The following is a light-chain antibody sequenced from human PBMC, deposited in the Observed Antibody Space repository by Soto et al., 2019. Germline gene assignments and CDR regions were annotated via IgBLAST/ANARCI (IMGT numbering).Light chain of an antibody. Sequence: DIQMTQSPSSLSASLGDRVTIXXRASQGIRNDLSWYQQKPGKAPKGXIYAASSLQGGVPSRFSGSGSGTEFTLTITSLQPEDFATYYCLLHKSYVWTFGQGTKVDIK. V-gene: IGKV1-17*01. J-gene: IGKJ1*01. CDR3: LLHKSYVWT. CDR2: AAS. CDR1: QGIRND.